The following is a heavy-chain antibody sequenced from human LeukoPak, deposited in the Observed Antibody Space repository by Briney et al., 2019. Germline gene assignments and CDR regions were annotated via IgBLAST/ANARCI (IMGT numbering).Heavy chain of an antibody. CDR2: IYYSGNT. Sequence: PSETLSLTCAVYGGSISSSSYYWGWIRQPPGKGLEWIGSIYYSGNTNYNPSLKSRVTISVDRSKNQFSLKLSSVTAADTAIYYCAKGDPTFLFWYFDLWGRGTLVTVSS. J-gene: IGHJ2*01. D-gene: IGHD3-16*01. V-gene: IGHV4-39*07. CDR1: GGSISSSSYY. CDR3: AKGDPTFLFWYFDL.